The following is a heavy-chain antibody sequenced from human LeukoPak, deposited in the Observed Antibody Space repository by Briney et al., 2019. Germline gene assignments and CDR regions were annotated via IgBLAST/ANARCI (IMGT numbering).Heavy chain of an antibody. J-gene: IGHJ3*01. CDR3: ARPAYTAAYDL. D-gene: IGHD3-16*01. V-gene: IGHV3-9*01. CDR2: ISWNSGSI. Sequence: SLRLSCAASGFTFDDYAMHWVRQAPGKGLEWVSGISWNSGSIGYADSVKGRFTIFRDNAKSSLYLQMNSLRAEDSAVYYCARPAYTAAYDLWGQGTMVTVSS. CDR1: GFTFDDYA.